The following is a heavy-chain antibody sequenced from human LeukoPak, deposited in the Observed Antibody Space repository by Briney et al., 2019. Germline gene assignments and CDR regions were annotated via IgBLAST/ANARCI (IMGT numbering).Heavy chain of an antibody. CDR1: GFSFGNYW. D-gene: IGHD3-22*01. Sequence: GGSLRLSCAASGFSFGNYWMSWVRQAPGKGLEWVANINRSGREKYYLDSVRGRFTISRDNAKNSLYLEVNSLRAEDTAVYYCARDRPYFDSSDFSPRDYWGQGTLVSVSS. CDR3: ARDRPYFDSSDFSPRDY. V-gene: IGHV3-7*01. J-gene: IGHJ4*02. CDR2: INRSGREK.